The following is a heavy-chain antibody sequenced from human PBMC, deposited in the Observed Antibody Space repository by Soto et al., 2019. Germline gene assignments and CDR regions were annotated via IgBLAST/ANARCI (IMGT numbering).Heavy chain of an antibody. V-gene: IGHV3-66*01. D-gene: IGHD2-15*01. CDR1: GFTVISKY. Sequence: SLRLSCAASGFTVISKYMSWVRQAPGQGLEWVSLIQSGGTTYYADSVKGRFTISRDSSKNMLHLQMDSLRAEDTAVYYCARDDILCCGGSCYGVSMDVWGKGTKRTGSS. CDR3: ARDDILCCGGSCYGVSMDV. J-gene: IGHJ6*04. CDR2: IQSGGTT.